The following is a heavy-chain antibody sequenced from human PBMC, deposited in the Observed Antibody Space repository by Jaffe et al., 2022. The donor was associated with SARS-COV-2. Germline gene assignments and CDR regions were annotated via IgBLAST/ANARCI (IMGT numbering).Heavy chain of an antibody. V-gene: IGHV4-31*03. J-gene: IGHJ3*02. CDR1: GGSISSGGYY. D-gene: IGHD6-19*01. CDR2: IYYSGST. Sequence: QVQLQESGPGLVKPSQTLSLTCTVSGGSISSGGYYWSWIRQHPGKGLEWIGYIYYSGSTYYNPSLKSRVTISVDTSKNQFSLKLSSVTAADTAVYYCARDGVGGSGWLDAFDIWGQGTMVTVSS. CDR3: ARDGVGGSGWLDAFDI.